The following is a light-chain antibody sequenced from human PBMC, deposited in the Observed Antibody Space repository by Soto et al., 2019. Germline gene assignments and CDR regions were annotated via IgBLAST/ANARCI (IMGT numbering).Light chain of an antibody. CDR3: QQYNNWPWT. V-gene: IGKV3-15*01. Sequence: EIVMTQSPATLSVSPGERPTLSCRASQRVSSDLAWYQQKPGQAPRLLIYGASTRATGIPARFSGSGSGTEFTLTISSLQSEDFALYYCQQYNNWPWTFGQATKVDIK. CDR1: QRVSSD. CDR2: GAS. J-gene: IGKJ1*01.